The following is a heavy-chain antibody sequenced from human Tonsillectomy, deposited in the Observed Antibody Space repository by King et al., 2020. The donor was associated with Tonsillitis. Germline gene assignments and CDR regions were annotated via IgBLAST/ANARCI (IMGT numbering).Heavy chain of an antibody. J-gene: IGHJ4*02. CDR1: GFSLSTTVVG. V-gene: IGHV2-5*02. D-gene: IGHD2-21*02. CDR3: AHRRGDGGDWNGGAFNY. Sequence: ITLKESGPTLVKPPQTLTLTCTFSGFSLSTTVVGVGWIRQPPGKALDWLALIYWDDDNRYSPSLKSRLTVTKDTSKNQVVLTMTNMDPVDTATYYCAHRRGDGGDWNGGAFNYWGQGTLVTVSS. CDR2: IYWDDDN.